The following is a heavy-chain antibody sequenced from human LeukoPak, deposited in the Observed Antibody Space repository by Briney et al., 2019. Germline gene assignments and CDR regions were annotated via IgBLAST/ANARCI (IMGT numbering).Heavy chain of an antibody. J-gene: IGHJ5*02. Sequence: GGSLRLSCAASGFTFSSYSMNWVRQAPGKGLEWVSSISSSSSYIYYADSVKGRFTISRDNAKNSLYLQMNSLRAEDTDVYYCAKGSGSGWYGWFAPWGQGTLATVSS. V-gene: IGHV3-21*04. CDR1: GFTFSSYS. CDR2: ISSSSSYI. CDR3: AKGSGSGWYGWFAP. D-gene: IGHD6-19*01.